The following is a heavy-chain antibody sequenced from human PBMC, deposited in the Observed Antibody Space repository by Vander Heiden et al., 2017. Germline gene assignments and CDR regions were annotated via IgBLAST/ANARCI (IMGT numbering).Heavy chain of an antibody. D-gene: IGHD7-27*01. J-gene: IGHJ6*02. Sequence: QVQLVQSGAEVKKPGASVKVSCKASGYTFTSYDINWVRQATGQGLEWMGWMNPNSGNTGDAQKFQGRVTMTRNTSRSKAYMEMSSLRSEDTAVYYCARATAHWGCWTVWGQGNKVTVS. CDR1: GYTFTSYD. CDR3: ARATAHWGCWTV. CDR2: MNPNSGNT. V-gene: IGHV1-8*01.